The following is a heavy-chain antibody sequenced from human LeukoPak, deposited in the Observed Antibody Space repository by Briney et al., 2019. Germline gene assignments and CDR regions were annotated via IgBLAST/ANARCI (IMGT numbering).Heavy chain of an antibody. Sequence: GASVKVSCKASGYTFTGYYMHWVRQAPGQGLEWMGWINPNSGGTNYAQKFQGRVTMTRDTSISTAYMELSRLRSDDTAVCYCARTVGYSSGWYYFDYWGQGTLVTVSS. CDR2: INPNSGGT. CDR1: GYTFTGYY. V-gene: IGHV1-2*02. J-gene: IGHJ4*02. D-gene: IGHD6-19*01. CDR3: ARTVGYSSGWYYFDY.